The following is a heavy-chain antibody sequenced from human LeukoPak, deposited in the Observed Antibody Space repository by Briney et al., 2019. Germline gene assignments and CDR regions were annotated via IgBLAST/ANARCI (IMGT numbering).Heavy chain of an antibody. V-gene: IGHV3-30-3*01. CDR2: ISYDGSNK. Sequence: GGSLRLSCAASGFTFSSYAMHWVRQAPGKGLEWVAVISYDGSNKYYADSVKGRFTISRDNSKNTLYLQMNSLRAEDTAVYYCARGSSWWLVDYWGQGTLVTVSS. CDR3: ARGSSWWLVDY. D-gene: IGHD6-19*01. CDR1: GFTFSSYA. J-gene: IGHJ4*02.